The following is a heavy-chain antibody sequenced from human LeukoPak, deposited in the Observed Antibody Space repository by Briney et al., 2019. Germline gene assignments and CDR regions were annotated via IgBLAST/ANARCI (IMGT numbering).Heavy chain of an antibody. Sequence: PGGSLRLSCSASGFTFSDYDMIWVRQAPGKGLEWVSSISGLSTHIYYGDSVKGRFSISRDNAKNSVYLQMNSLGVEDTAIYYCGRAFPPLRTSSAGDLWGQGILVTVSS. J-gene: IGHJ4*02. CDR2: ISGLSTHI. CDR1: GFTFSDYD. CDR3: GRAFPPLRTSSAGDL. V-gene: IGHV3-69-1*02. D-gene: IGHD3-16*01.